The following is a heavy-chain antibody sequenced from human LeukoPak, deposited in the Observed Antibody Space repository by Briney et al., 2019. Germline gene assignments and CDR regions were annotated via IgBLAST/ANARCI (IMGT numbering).Heavy chain of an antibody. Sequence: ASVKVSCKASGGTFSSYGISWVRQAPGQGLEWMGWISAYNGNTNYAQKLQGRVTMTTDTSTSTAYMELRSLRSDDTAVYYCARGGYCSSTSCYIGYYFDYWGQGTLVTVSS. CDR2: ISAYNGNT. J-gene: IGHJ4*02. D-gene: IGHD2-2*02. CDR1: GGTFSSYG. V-gene: IGHV1-18*01. CDR3: ARGGYCSSTSCYIGYYFDY.